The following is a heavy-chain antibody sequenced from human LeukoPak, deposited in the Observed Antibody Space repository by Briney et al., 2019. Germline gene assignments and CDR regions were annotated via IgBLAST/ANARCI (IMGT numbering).Heavy chain of an antibody. CDR2: IYYSGST. CDR1: GGSISSSSYY. Sequence: SETLSLTCTVSGGSISSSSYYWGWIRQPPGKGLEWIGYIYYSGSTNYNPSLKSRVTISVDTSKNQFSLKLSSVTAADTAVYYCARGGGYSYERMNDYWGQGTLVTVSS. V-gene: IGHV4-61*05. J-gene: IGHJ4*02. D-gene: IGHD5-18*01. CDR3: ARGGGYSYERMNDY.